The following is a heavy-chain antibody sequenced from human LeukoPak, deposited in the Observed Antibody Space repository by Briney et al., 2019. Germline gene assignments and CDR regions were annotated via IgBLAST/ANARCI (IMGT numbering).Heavy chain of an antibody. CDR2: IFPGESHI. V-gene: IGHV5-51*01. CDR3: ARGPVREGPDY. Sequence: GESLKISCKGFGYSFRDYWIGWVRQMPGKDLEWMGIIFPGESHINYSPTFEGQVTISADKSISTAYLQWSSLKASDTAMYYCARGPVREGPDYWGQGTLVTVSS. J-gene: IGHJ4*02. CDR1: GYSFRDYW.